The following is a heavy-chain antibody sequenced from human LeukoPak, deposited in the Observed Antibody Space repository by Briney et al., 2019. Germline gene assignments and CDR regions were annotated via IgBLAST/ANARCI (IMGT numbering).Heavy chain of an antibody. D-gene: IGHD2-2*01. Sequence: GGSLRLSCVGSGFTFNTYGMHWVRQAPGKGLEWVAGISKDGSSKDYADSVKGRFTNSGDNSKNTMYLKMNSLRVEDTAVYYCAKAAYCTSTSCHFSGYAQRPLDSWGQGTLVTVSS. CDR1: GFTFNTYG. V-gene: IGHV3-30*18. CDR3: AKAAYCTSTSCHFSGYAQRPLDS. CDR2: ISKDGSSK. J-gene: IGHJ4*02.